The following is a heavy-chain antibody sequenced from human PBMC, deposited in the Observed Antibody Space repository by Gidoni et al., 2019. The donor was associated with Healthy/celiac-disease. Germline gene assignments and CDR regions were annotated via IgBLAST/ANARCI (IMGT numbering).Heavy chain of an antibody. J-gene: IGHJ4*02. CDR3: AKDTERDDFWSGYDY. CDR2: ISWNSGSI. D-gene: IGHD3-3*01. V-gene: IGHV3-9*01. Sequence: EVQLVESGGGLVQPGRSLSLSCAASGFTFDDYAMHWVRQAPGKGLEWVSGISWNSGSIGYADSVKGRFTISRDNAKNSLYLQMNSLRAEDTALYYCAKDTERDDFWSGYDYWGQGTLVTVSS. CDR1: GFTFDDYA.